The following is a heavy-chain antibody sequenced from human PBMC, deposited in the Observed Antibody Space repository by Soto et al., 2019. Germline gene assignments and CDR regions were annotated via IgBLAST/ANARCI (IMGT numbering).Heavy chain of an antibody. CDR1: GFTFNSYD. CDR3: ELGVCYCQNRVFFSYGGRGS. V-gene: IGHV3-23*01. J-gene: IGHJ5*01. D-gene: IGHD4-17*01. CDR2: ISGSGGST. Sequence: GGSLRLSYAASGFTFNSYDMSWVRQAPGKGLEWVSAISGSGGSTYYADSVKGRFTISRDNSKNTLYLQMNSLRADDTAVYSCELGVCYCQNRVFFSYGGRGSW.